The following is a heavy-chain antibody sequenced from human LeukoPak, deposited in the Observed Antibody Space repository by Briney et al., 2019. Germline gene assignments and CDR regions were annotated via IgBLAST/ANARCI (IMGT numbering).Heavy chain of an antibody. CDR2: ITSSGDTT. Sequence: GGSLRLSCTASGFTFSIYAMSWVRQAPGRGLEWVSAITSSGDTTFYADSVRGRFTISRDNSKNTLYLQMSNLRAEDTAVFYCAKDRPNYFGSNGHYYRRNGDSWGQGTLVTVSS. J-gene: IGHJ5*01. V-gene: IGHV3-23*01. CDR1: GFTFSIYA. CDR3: AKDRPNYFGSNGHYYRRNGDS. D-gene: IGHD3-10*01.